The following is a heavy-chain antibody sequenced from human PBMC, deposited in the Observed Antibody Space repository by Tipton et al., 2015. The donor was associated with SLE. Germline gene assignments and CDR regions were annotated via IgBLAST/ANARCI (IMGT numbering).Heavy chain of an antibody. CDR1: GGSISSSSYY. J-gene: IGHJ6*02. CDR2: IYYSGST. D-gene: IGHD1-26*01. CDR3: ARDRGGWEYYYGMDV. V-gene: IGHV4-39*07. Sequence: TLSLTCTVSGGSISSSSYYWGWIRQPPGKGLEWIGSIYYSGSTYYNPSLKSRVTISVDTSRNQFSLKVRSVTAADTAVYYCARDRGGWEYYYGMDVWGQGTTVTVSS.